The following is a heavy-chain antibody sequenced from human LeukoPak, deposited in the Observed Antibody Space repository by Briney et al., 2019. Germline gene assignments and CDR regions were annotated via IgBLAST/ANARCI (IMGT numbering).Heavy chain of an antibody. D-gene: IGHD2-8*01. CDR2: ISGSGVST. CDR3: AKWASTYGTYNFDS. Sequence: GGSLRLSCAASGFTFSSYAMSWVRQVPGKGLQWVSSISGSGVSTYYAESVKGRFTISRDNSKNTVYLQMNSLRDEDTAIYYCAKWASTYGTYNFDSLGQGTLVTVSS. CDR1: GFTFSSYA. J-gene: IGHJ4*02. V-gene: IGHV3-23*01.